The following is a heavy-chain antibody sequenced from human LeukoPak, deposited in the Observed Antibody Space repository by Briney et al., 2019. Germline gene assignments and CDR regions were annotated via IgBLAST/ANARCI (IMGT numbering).Heavy chain of an antibody. CDR1: GFTFSSYA. D-gene: IGHD4-17*01. CDR3: AKGTTVTTRPYYFDY. V-gene: IGHV3-23*01. CDR2: ISGSGGST. Sequence: PGGSLRLSCAASGFTFSSYAMSWVRQAPGKGLEWVSAISGSGGSTYYADSVKGRFTISRDNSKNTLYLQMNSLRAEDTAVYYCAKGTTVTTRPYYFDYWGQGTLVTVSS. J-gene: IGHJ4*02.